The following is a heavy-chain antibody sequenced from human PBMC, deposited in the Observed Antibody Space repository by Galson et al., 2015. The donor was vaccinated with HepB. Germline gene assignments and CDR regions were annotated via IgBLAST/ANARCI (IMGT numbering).Heavy chain of an antibody. D-gene: IGHD3-10*01. Sequence: SLRLSCAASGFTFSSYAMHWVRQAPGKGLEWVAVISYDGSNKYYADSVKGRFTISRDNSKNTLYLQMNSLRAEDTAVYYCARGPRGININRVDFWGQGTLVTVSS. CDR1: GFTFSSYA. CDR2: ISYDGSNK. CDR3: ARGPRGININRVDF. V-gene: IGHV3-30*04. J-gene: IGHJ4*02.